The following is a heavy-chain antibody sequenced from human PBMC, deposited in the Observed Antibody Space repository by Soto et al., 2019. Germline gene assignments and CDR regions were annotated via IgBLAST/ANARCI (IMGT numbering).Heavy chain of an antibody. Sequence: GGSLRLSCEASGFTFSDYYMSWIRQVPGKGLEWVSYISIGGTPIYYADSVKGRFTISRDNAQNSLYLHMTSLTAEDTALYYCVRGPGELVYYNSIDVWGQGTTVTVSS. CDR2: ISIGGTPI. D-gene: IGHD3-10*01. V-gene: IGHV3-11*01. J-gene: IGHJ6*02. CDR1: GFTFSDYY. CDR3: VRGPGELVYYNSIDV.